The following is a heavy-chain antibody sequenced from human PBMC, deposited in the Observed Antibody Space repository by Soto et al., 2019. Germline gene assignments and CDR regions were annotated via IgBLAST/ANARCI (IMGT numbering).Heavy chain of an antibody. J-gene: IGHJ5*02. CDR1: GYTFTRYT. Sequence: ASVKVSCKASGYTFTRYTMNWVRQAPGQRLEWMGWINPDNGNTKSSQKFQDRVIITRDTSASTAYMDLSSLRSEDTAVYYCARGIATGQLDPWGQGTLVTVST. CDR3: ARGIATGQLDP. D-gene: IGHD2-15*01. CDR2: INPDNGNT. V-gene: IGHV1-3*01.